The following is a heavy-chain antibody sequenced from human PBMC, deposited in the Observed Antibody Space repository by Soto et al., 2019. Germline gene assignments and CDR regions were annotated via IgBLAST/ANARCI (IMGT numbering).Heavy chain of an antibody. D-gene: IGHD3-22*01. J-gene: IGHJ4*02. Sequence: QVQLVQSGAEVKKPGSSVKVSCKASGDTLSTHGISWVRQAPRQGLEWMGGTIRSIGTTDYAEKFQGRVTITADESTTTPYMELSSLSPDDTAVYYCAAGDSSDTGDHWGQGTLVTVSS. CDR1: GDTLSTHG. CDR2: TIRSIGTT. V-gene: IGHV1-69*01. CDR3: AAGDSSDTGDH.